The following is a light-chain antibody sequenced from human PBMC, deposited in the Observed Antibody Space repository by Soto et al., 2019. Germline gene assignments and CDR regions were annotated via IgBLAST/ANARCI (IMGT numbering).Light chain of an antibody. Sequence: QSVLTQPPSASGTPGQSVSISCSGGSSDVGGSKYVPWYQVQPGKAPKLIIYAVNRQPAGAPDRFSGSKSGNTACLTVSGLQAEDEADYFCFSYADSNNFVFRSGTKVTVL. V-gene: IGLV2-8*01. J-gene: IGLJ1*01. CDR1: SSDVGGSKY. CDR3: FSYADSNNFV. CDR2: AVN.